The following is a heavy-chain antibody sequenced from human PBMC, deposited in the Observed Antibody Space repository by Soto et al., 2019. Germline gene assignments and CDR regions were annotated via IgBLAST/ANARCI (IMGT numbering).Heavy chain of an antibody. CDR1: GYTFTSYA. V-gene: IGHV1-3*04. D-gene: IGHD4-17*01. J-gene: IGHJ4*02. CDR3: ARAVSYGDYPFVGY. CDR2: INTGNGNT. Sequence: ASVKVSCKASGYTFTSYAMHWVRQAPGQRLEWMGWINTGNGNTKYSQKFQGRVTITRDTSASTAYMELSSLRSEDTAVYYCARAVSYGDYPFVGYWGQGTLVTVSS.